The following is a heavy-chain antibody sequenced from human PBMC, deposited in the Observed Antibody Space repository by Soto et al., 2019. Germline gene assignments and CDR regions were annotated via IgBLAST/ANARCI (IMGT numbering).Heavy chain of an antibody. CDR2: INPGSGAA. CDR3: ARGGEFGVDGSAAFDM. J-gene: IGHJ3*02. CDR1: GYTVTTHY. V-gene: IGHV1-46*01. D-gene: IGHD3-3*01. Sequence: QVQLVQSGAEVKKPGASVKISCTASGYTVTTHYMHWVRQAPGRGLEWMGAINPGSGAAKYTQTFQARVTMTRDTSTTTVYMEMSALRSEDTAVFYCARGGEFGVDGSAAFDMWGQGTMVTVSS.